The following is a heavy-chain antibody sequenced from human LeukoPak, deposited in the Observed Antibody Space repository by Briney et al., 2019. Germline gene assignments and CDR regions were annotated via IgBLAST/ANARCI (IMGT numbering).Heavy chain of an antibody. CDR2: MNPNSGNT. CDR1: GYTFTSYD. CDR3: AREGDYYDSSGYYYEVGGVFDY. V-gene: IGHV1-8*01. D-gene: IGHD3-22*01. Sequence: ASVKVSCKASGYTFTSYDINWVRQATGQGLEWMGWMNPNSGNTGYAQKFQGRVTMTRNTSISTAYMELSSLRSEDTAVYYCAREGDYYDSSGYYYEVGGVFDYWGQGTLVTVSS. J-gene: IGHJ4*02.